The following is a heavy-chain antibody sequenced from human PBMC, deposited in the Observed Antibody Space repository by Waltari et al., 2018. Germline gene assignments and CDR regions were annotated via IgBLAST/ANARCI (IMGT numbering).Heavy chain of an antibody. J-gene: IGHJ4*02. V-gene: IGHV3-48*03. D-gene: IGHD2-2*01. CDR1: GFTFSSYE. Sequence: EVQMVESGGGLVQPGGSLRLSCAASGFTFSSYEMNWVRQAPGKGLECVSYISSSGSTIYYTDAVKGRFTSSRDNAKNSLYLQMNSLRAEDTAVYYCARDPGYCSSTSCYSSYYFDFWGQGTLVTVSS. CDR3: ARDPGYCSSTSCYSSYYFDF. CDR2: ISSSGSTI.